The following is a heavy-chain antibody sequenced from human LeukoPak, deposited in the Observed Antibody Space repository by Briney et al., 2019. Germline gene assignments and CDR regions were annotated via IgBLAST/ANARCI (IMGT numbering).Heavy chain of an antibody. CDR2: INPNSGGT. Sequence: ASVKVSCKASGYTFTGYYMHWVRQAPGQGLEWMGWINPNSGGTNYAQKFQGRVTMTRDTSISTAYMELSGLRSDDTAVYYCARGTFWSGYYKDYWGQGTLVTVSS. CDR3: ARGTFWSGYYKDY. CDR1: GYTFTGYY. D-gene: IGHD3-3*01. V-gene: IGHV1-2*02. J-gene: IGHJ4*02.